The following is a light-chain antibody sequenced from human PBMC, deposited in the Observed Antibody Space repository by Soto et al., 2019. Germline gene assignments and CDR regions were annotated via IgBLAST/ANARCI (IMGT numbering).Light chain of an antibody. V-gene: IGKV1-5*03. Sequence: DIQMTQSPSTLSASVGDRVTITCRASQSISSWLAWYQQKPGKAPKLLIYKASTLESGVPSRFSGRGSGKEFTLTISSLQPDDFAPYYCQQYNSVSLLTLGGGTKVDIK. CDR1: QSISSW. CDR3: QQYNSVSLLT. CDR2: KAS. J-gene: IGKJ4*01.